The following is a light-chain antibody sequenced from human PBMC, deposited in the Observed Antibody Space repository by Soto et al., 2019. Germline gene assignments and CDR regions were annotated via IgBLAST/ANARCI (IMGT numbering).Light chain of an antibody. Sequence: QSALTQPASVSGSPGQSITISCTGTSSDVGAYDFVSWYQQHPDKAPKLMIYEVRNRPSGVSNRFSGSKSVNTATLTISGLQAEDEADYYCSSYTTNSTRVFGTGTKVTVL. CDR1: SSDVGAYDF. CDR2: EVR. CDR3: SSYTTNSTRV. J-gene: IGLJ1*01. V-gene: IGLV2-14*03.